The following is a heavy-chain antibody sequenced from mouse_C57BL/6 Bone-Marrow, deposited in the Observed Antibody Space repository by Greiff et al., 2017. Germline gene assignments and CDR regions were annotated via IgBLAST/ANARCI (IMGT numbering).Heavy chain of an antibody. Sequence: EVKLVESGGGLVKPGGSLKLSCAASGFTFSSYAMSWVRQTPEKRLEWVATISDGGSYTYYPDNVKGRFTISRDNAKNNLYLQMSHLKSEDTAMYYGAREILRAMDYWGQGTSVTVSS. CDR2: ISDGGSYT. V-gene: IGHV5-4*01. CDR1: GFTFSSYA. D-gene: IGHD1-1*01. CDR3: AREILRAMDY. J-gene: IGHJ4*01.